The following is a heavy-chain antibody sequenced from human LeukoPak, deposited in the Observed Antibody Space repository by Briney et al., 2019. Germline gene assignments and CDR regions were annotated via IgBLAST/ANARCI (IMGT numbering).Heavy chain of an antibody. V-gene: IGHV1-18*01. J-gene: IGHJ4*02. CDR2: ISAYNGNR. D-gene: IGHD3-22*01. CDR3: ARCYSSGYYYFDY. CDR1: GFTFTSYG. Sequence: ASVKASCKTSGFTFTSYGFTWVRQAPGQGLEWMGWISAYNGNRNYAQKLQGRVTMTTDTSTSTAYMELRSLRSDDTAVYYCARCYSSGYYYFDYWGQGTLVTVSS.